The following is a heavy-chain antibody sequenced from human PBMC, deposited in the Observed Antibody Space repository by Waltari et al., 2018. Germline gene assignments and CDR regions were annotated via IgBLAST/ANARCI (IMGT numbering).Heavy chain of an antibody. Sequence: VQLVESGGGLVQPGGSLRLARAASGSTVNNFAMPWVRQAPGKGLEWVSTISGSGSSTYYADSVKGRLTISRDNSKNTLHLQMNTLRAEDTAVYYCAKEMTTVTSGTDYWGQGTLVTVSS. J-gene: IGHJ4*02. CDR1: GSTVNNFA. CDR3: AKEMTTVTSGTDY. CDR2: ISGSGSST. V-gene: IGHV3-23*04. D-gene: IGHD4-17*01.